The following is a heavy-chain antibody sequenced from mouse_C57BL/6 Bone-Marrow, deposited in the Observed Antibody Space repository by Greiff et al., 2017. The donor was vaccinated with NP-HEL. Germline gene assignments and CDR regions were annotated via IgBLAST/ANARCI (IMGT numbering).Heavy chain of an antibody. CDR3: ARGGSYYYGSKGY. D-gene: IGHD1-1*01. J-gene: IGHJ2*01. CDR1: GYAFTNYL. Sequence: QVHVKQSGAELVRPGTSVKVSCKASGYAFTNYLIEWVKQRPGQGLEWIGVINPGSGGTNYNEKFKGKATLTADKSSSTAYMQLSSLTSEDSAVYFCARGGSYYYGSKGYWGQGTTLTVSS. CDR2: INPGSGGT. V-gene: IGHV1-54*01.